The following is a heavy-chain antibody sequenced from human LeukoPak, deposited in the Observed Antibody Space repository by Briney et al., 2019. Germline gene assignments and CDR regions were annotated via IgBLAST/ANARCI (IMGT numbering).Heavy chain of an antibody. CDR1: GGSISSSYW. CDR2: IYHSGST. D-gene: IGHD3-3*01. V-gene: IGHV4-4*02. Sequence: PSETLSLTCGVSGGSISSSYWWSWVRQPPGKGLEWIGEIYHSGSTNYNPSLKSRVTISMDKSKNQFSLNLSSVTAADTAVYYCARGTIFGVVMGPFYYMDVWGKGTTVTVSS. CDR3: ARGTIFGVVMGPFYYMDV. J-gene: IGHJ6*03.